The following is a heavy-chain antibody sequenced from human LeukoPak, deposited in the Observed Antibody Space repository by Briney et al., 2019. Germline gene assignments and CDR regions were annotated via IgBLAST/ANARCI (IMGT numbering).Heavy chain of an antibody. CDR3: ARVVGATSIDY. D-gene: IGHD2-15*01. J-gene: IGHJ4*02. CDR1: GGSISSGSFY. Sequence: PSETLSLTCTVSGGSISSGSFYWGWIRQPPGKGLEWIGSIYYSGSTYYNPSLKSRVTMSLDTSKNQFSLKLSSVTAADTAVYYCARVVGATSIDYWGQGILVTVSS. V-gene: IGHV4-39*07. CDR2: IYYSGST.